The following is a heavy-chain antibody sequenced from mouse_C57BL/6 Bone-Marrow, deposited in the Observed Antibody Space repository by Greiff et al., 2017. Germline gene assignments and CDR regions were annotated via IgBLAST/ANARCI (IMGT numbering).Heavy chain of an antibody. CDR1: GYTFTSYW. CDR3: AREGGLESYCDWYFDV. D-gene: IGHD2-12*01. V-gene: IGHV1-69*01. Sequence: QVQLQQPGAELVMPGASVKLSCKASGYTFTSYWMHWVKQRPGQGLEWIGEIDPSDSYTNYNKKFKGKSTLTVDKSSSTAYMQLSSLTSEDSAVYYYAREGGLESYCDWYFDVWGTGTTVTVSS. J-gene: IGHJ1*03. CDR2: IDPSDSYT.